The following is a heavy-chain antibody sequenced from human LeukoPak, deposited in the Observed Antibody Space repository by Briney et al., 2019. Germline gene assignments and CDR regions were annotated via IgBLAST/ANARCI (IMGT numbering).Heavy chain of an antibody. Sequence: ASVKVSCKASGYTFTSYGISWVRQAPGQGLEWMGWISAYNGNTNYAQKLQGRVTMTTDTSTSTAYMELRSLRSDDTAVYYCARDPYYDFWSGHYHYFDYWGQGTLVTVSS. CDR3: ARDPYYDFWSGHYHYFDY. CDR1: GYTFTSYG. CDR2: ISAYNGNT. J-gene: IGHJ4*02. V-gene: IGHV1-18*01. D-gene: IGHD3-3*01.